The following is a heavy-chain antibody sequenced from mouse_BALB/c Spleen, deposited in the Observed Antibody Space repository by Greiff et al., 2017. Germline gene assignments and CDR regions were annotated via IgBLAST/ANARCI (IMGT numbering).Heavy chain of an antibody. Sequence: QVQLQQSGPELVKPGASVKISCKASGYAFSSSWMNWVKQRPGQGLEWIGRIYPGDGDTNYNGKFKGKATLTADKSSSTAYMQLSSLTSVDSAVYFCAREGENWRFAYWGQGTLVTVSA. CDR3: AREGENWRFAY. CDR1: GYAFSSSW. D-gene: IGHD4-1*01. CDR2: IYPGDGDT. J-gene: IGHJ3*01. V-gene: IGHV1-82*01.